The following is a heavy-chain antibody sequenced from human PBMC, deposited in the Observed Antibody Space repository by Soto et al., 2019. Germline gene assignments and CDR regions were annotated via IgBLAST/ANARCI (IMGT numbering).Heavy chain of an antibody. J-gene: IGHJ6*03. CDR3: ARGLRFLEWFPKDYYYYYMDV. CDR1: GYTFTSYG. V-gene: IGHV1-8*02. D-gene: IGHD3-3*01. Sequence: GASVKVSCKASGYTFTSYGISWVRQAPGQGLEWMGWMNPNSGNTGYAQKFQGRVTMTRNTSISTAYMELSSLRSEDTAVYYCARGLRFLEWFPKDYYYYYMDVWGKGTTVTVSS. CDR2: MNPNSGNT.